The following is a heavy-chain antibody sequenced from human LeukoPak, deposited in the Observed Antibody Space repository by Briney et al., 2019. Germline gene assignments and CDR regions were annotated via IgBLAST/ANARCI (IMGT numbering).Heavy chain of an antibody. Sequence: GESLKISCKGSGYSFTSYWIGWVRQMPGKGLEWMGIIYPGDSDTRYSPSFQGQVTISADKSISTAYLQWSSLKASDTAMYYCARLSVPLRMAARRGRGWFDPWGQGTLVTVSS. CDR1: GYSFTSYW. CDR3: ARLSVPLRMAARRGRGWFDP. D-gene: IGHD6-6*01. V-gene: IGHV5-51*01. CDR2: IYPGDSDT. J-gene: IGHJ5*02.